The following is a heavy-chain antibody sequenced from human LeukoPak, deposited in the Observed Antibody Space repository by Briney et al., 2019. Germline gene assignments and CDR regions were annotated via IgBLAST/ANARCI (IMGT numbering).Heavy chain of an antibody. CDR1: GYTFTSYY. D-gene: IGHD4-23*01. CDR3: ARDNSVEDTAWWFDP. J-gene: IGHJ5*02. V-gene: IGHV1-46*01. CDR2: INPSGGST. Sequence: ASVRVSCKASGYTFTSYYMHWVRQAPGQGLEWMGIINPSGGSTSYAQKFQGRVTMTRDMSTSTDYMELSSLRSEDTAVYYCARDNSVEDTAWWFDPWGQGTLVTVSS.